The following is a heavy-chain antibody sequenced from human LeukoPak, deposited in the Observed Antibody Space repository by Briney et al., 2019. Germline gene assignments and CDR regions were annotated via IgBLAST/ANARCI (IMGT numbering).Heavy chain of an antibody. V-gene: IGHV4-4*07. J-gene: IGHJ5*02. D-gene: IGHD6-13*01. CDR2: IYSSGTT. CDR1: GGSVSSYY. CDR3: ARGITAAGNVNWFDP. Sequence: SETLSLTCTVSGGSVSSYYWSWIRQPAGKGLEWIGRIYSSGTTNYNPSLKSRVTMSVDTSKNHFSLKLSFVTAADTAVYYCARGITAAGNVNWFDPWGQGTLVTVSS.